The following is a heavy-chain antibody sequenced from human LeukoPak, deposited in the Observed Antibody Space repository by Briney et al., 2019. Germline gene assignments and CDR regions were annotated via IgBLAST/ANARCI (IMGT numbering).Heavy chain of an antibody. CDR2: IYSGSST. V-gene: IGHV3-66*01. CDR1: VFTVSSHY. Sequence: GMSLRLSCAASVFTVSSHYISSVPHAPRKGLEWVSVIYSGSSTYYAASVKGRFTISRDNSKNRLYLQMNSVRAEDTAVYYCASSYSSGWGAFDYWGQGTLVTVSS. CDR3: ASSYSSGWGAFDY. D-gene: IGHD6-19*01. J-gene: IGHJ4*02.